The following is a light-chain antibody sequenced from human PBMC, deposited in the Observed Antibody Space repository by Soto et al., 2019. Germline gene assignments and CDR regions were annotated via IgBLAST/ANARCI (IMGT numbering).Light chain of an antibody. J-gene: IGLJ3*02. CDR2: EGS. CDR1: SSDVGSYNL. V-gene: IGLV2-23*01. CDR3: CSYSPTAPLV. Sequence: QSALPQPASVSGSPGQSITISCTGTSSDVGSYNLVSWYLQYPGKAPKLMIFEGSKRPAGVSHRFSGSKSGNTASLTISGLQAEDEADYYCCSYSPTAPLVFGGGTKRTV.